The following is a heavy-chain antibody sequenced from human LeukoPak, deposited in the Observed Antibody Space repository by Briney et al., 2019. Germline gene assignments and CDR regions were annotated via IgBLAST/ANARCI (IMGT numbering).Heavy chain of an antibody. D-gene: IGHD4-17*01. CDR2: ISYDGSNK. Sequence: GGSLRLSCAASGFTFSSYAMHWVRQAPGKGLEWVAVISYDGSNKYYADSVKGRFTISRDNSKNTLYLQMNSLRAEDTAVYYCARDMHPYGDLRGGGAFDIWGQGTMVTVSS. V-gene: IGHV3-30*04. J-gene: IGHJ3*02. CDR1: GFTFSSYA. CDR3: ARDMHPYGDLRGGGAFDI.